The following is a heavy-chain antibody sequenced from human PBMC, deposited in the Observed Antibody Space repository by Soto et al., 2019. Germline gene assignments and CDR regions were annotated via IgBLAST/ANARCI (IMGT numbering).Heavy chain of an antibody. J-gene: IGHJ6*02. Sequence: SETLSLTCTVSGGSISSGGYYWIWIRQHPGKGLEWIGYIYYTGSTYYNPSLESRVTISVDTSKNQFSLKLSSVTAADSAVYYCARDVMVRGVCYYGMDVWGQGTTVTV. V-gene: IGHV4-31*03. CDR2: IYYTGST. CDR3: ARDVMVRGVCYYGMDV. CDR1: GGSISSGGYY. D-gene: IGHD3-10*01.